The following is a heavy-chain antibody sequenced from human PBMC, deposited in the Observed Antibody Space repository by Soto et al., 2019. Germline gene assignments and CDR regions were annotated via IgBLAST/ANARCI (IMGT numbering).Heavy chain of an antibody. D-gene: IGHD3-10*01. J-gene: IGHJ6*02. CDR3: ARDFIGARNPYYYYYGMDV. Sequence: GGSLRLSCAASGFTFSSYWMHWVRQAPGKGLVWVSRINSDGSSTSYADSVKGRFTISRDNAKNTLYLQMNSLRAEDTAVYYCARDFIGARNPYYYYYGMDVWGQGTTVPVSS. CDR1: GFTFSSYW. CDR2: INSDGSST. V-gene: IGHV3-74*01.